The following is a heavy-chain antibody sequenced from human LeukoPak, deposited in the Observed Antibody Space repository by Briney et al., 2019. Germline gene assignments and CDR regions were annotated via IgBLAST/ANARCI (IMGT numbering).Heavy chain of an antibody. CDR1: GFTFSSYG. D-gene: IGHD1-26*01. Sequence: GGSLRLSCAASGFTFSSYGMSWVRQAPGKGLEWVSSISSSSSYIYYADSVKGRFTISRHNAKNSLYLQMNSLRAEDTAVYYCARDLLGWELHYFDYWGQGTLVTVSS. V-gene: IGHV3-21*01. CDR2: ISSSSSYI. J-gene: IGHJ4*02. CDR3: ARDLLGWELHYFDY.